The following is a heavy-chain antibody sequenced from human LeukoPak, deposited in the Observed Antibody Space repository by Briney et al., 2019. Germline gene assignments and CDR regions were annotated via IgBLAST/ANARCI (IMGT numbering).Heavy chain of an antibody. J-gene: IGHJ6*04. CDR2: IYPGDSDT. V-gene: IGHV5-51*01. Sequence: GESLKISCKGSGYSFTSSWIVWVRQMPGKGLEWMGNIYPGDSDTRYNPSFQDQVTISADKSISTAYLQWSSLKASDTAMYYCARIRDFSLDVWGKGTTVTASS. CDR3: ARIRDFSLDV. CDR1: GYSFTSSW. D-gene: IGHD3-3*01.